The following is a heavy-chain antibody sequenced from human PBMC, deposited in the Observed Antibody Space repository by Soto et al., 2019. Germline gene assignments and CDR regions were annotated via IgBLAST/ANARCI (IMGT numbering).Heavy chain of an antibody. CDR3: AATLGIAAAGTGGDFDY. CDR2: IVVGSGNT. Sequence: SVKVSCKASGFTFTSSAVQWVRQARGQRLEWIGWIVVGSGNTNYAQKFQERVTITRDMSTSTAYMELSSLRSEDTAVFYCAATLGIAAAGTGGDFDYWGQGTLVTVSS. V-gene: IGHV1-58*01. J-gene: IGHJ4*02. CDR1: GFTFTSSA. D-gene: IGHD6-13*01.